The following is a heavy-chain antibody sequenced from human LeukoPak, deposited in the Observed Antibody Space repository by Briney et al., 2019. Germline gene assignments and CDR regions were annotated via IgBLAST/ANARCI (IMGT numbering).Heavy chain of an antibody. CDR2: IYYSGST. CDR3: ARSNSGSNNIPLAYYSSVMNF. Sequence: PSETLSLTCTVSGGSISSYYWSWIRQPPGKGLEWIGHIYYSGSTNYNPSLKSRVTISVDTSKNQFSLKLSSVTAADTAVYYCARSNSGSNNIPLAYYSSVMNFWAKGPRSPSP. D-gene: IGHD1-26*01. V-gene: IGHV4-59*12. J-gene: IGHJ6*02. CDR1: GGSISSYY.